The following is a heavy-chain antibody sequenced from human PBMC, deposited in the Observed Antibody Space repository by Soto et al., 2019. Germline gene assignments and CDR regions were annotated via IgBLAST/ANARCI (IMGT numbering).Heavy chain of an antibody. CDR3: ARRYGYSFDY. CDR1: GGSISSYY. CDR2: IYYSGST. V-gene: IGHV4-59*08. Sequence: QVQLQESGPGLVKPSETLSLTCTVSGGSISSYYWSWIRQPPGKGLEWIGYIYYSGSTNYNPSLKSRVTISVDTSKNQFPLKLSSVTAADPAVYYCARRYGYSFDYWGQGTLVTVSS. J-gene: IGHJ4*02. D-gene: IGHD1-20*01.